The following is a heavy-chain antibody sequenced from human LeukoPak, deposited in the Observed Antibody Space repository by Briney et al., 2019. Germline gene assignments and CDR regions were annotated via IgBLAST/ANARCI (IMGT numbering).Heavy chain of an antibody. D-gene: IGHD2-15*01. J-gene: IGHJ4*02. Sequence: GGSLRLSCAASGFTFSDFYMSWIRQAPGKGLEWVSYISSSGSTIYYADSVKGRFTISRDNAKNSLYLQMNSLRAEDTAVYYCARDHRAATYYFGYWGQGTLVTVSS. CDR3: ARDHRAATYYFGY. V-gene: IGHV3-11*01. CDR2: ISSSGSTI. CDR1: GFTFSDFY.